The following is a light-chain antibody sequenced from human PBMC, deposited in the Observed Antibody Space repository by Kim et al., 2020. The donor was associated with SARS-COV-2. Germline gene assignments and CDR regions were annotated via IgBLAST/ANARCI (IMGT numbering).Light chain of an antibody. V-gene: IGLV2-14*01. Sequence: QSALTQPASVSGSPGQSITISCTGTSGDVGGYNFASWYQHHPGKAPKLMIYEVSNRPSEISNRFSGSKSGNTASLTISGLQADDEADYYCSSYTTSSTYVFGTGTKVTVL. CDR2: EVS. J-gene: IGLJ1*01. CDR3: SSYTTSSTYV. CDR1: SGDVGGYNF.